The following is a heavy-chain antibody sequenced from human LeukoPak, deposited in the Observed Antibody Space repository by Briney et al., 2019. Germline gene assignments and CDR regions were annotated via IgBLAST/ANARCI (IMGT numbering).Heavy chain of an antibody. Sequence: PGGSLRLSCAASGFTVSTNYMSWVRQAPGKGLEWVSVIYGGGSTYYADSVKGRFTISRDNSKNTLYLQMNSLRAEDTAVYYCARDKAREDWYSHYGMDVWGQGTTVTVSS. CDR3: ARDKAREDWYSHYGMDV. V-gene: IGHV3-66*01. D-gene: IGHD5-24*01. CDR1: GFTVSTNY. J-gene: IGHJ6*02. CDR2: IYGGGST.